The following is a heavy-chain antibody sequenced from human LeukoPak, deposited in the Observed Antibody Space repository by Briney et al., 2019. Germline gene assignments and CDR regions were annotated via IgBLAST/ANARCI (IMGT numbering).Heavy chain of an antibody. V-gene: IGHV4-34*01. Sequence: ASETLSLTCAVYGGSFSGYYWSWIRQPPGKGLEWIGEINHSGSTNYNPSLKSRVTISVATSKNQFSLKLSSVTAADTAVYYCARGLGSGWYPWFDPWGQGTLVTVSS. CDR1: GGSFSGYY. CDR3: ARGLGSGWYPWFDP. J-gene: IGHJ5*02. CDR2: INHSGST. D-gene: IGHD6-19*01.